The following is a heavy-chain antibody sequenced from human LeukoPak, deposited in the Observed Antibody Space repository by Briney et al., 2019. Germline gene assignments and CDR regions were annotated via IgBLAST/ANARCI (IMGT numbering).Heavy chain of an antibody. D-gene: IGHD6-19*01. V-gene: IGHV4-4*07. CDR2: IYTSGST. CDR1: GASISSYY. J-gene: IGHJ5*02. Sequence: PSETLSLTCTVSGASISSYYWSWIRQPAGKGLEWIGRIYTSGSTNYNPSLESRVIMSVDTSKNQFSLKLSSVTAADTAVYYCARGGRKHWGIAVAGSYNWFDPWGQGTLVTVPS. CDR3: ARGGRKHWGIAVAGSYNWFDP.